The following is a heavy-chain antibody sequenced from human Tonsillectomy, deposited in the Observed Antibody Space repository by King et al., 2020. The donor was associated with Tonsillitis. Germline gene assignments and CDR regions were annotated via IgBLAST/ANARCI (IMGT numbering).Heavy chain of an antibody. J-gene: IGHJ3*02. CDR3: AIINLSGSYLGHAFDI. CDR2: FDPEDGET. V-gene: IGHV1-24*01. CDR1: GYTLTELS. D-gene: IGHD3-10*01. Sequence: QLVQSGAEVKKPGASVKVSCKVSGYTLTELSMHWVRQAPGKGLEWMGGFDPEDGETIYAQKFQGRVTMTEDTSTDTAYMGLSSLRSEDTAVYYCAIINLSGSYLGHAFDIWGQGTMVTVSS.